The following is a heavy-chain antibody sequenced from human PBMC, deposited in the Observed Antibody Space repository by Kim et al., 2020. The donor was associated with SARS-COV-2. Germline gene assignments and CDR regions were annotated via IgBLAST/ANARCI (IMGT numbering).Heavy chain of an antibody. J-gene: IGHJ6*03. D-gene: IGHD3-9*01. V-gene: IGHV3-9*01. CDR2: ISWNSGSI. CDR3: AKERVLRYFDWLPTAAMDV. Sequence: GGSLRLSWAASGFTFGDYAMHWVRQAPGKGLEWVSGISWNSGSIGYADSVKGRFTISRDNAKNSLYLQMNSLRAEDTALYYCAKERVLRYFDWLPTAAMDVWGKGTTVTVSS. CDR1: GFTFGDYA.